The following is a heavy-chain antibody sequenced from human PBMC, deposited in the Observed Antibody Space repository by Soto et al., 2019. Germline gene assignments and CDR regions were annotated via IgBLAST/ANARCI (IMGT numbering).Heavy chain of an antibody. Sequence: VQLVESGGMSVRPGGALRLSCSGSGFNFSDYYLNWIRYTPGKGLEWVSSILALESHKYYTASVFGRFSISRDNARKSLFLQMTDLRVEDTGIYFCATGLKDASNRPSFDSWGPGTAVTVSS. V-gene: IGHV3-11*01. CDR1: GFNFSDYY. D-gene: IGHD2-2*01. J-gene: IGHJ4*02. CDR2: ILALESHK. CDR3: ATGLKDASNRPSFDS.